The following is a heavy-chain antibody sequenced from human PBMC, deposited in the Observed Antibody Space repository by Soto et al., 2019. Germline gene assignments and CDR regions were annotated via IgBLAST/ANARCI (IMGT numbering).Heavy chain of an antibody. V-gene: IGHV4-4*02. J-gene: IGHJ6*02. CDR2: IYHTGGR. Sequence: PSETLSLTCFVSGDSINNTYWWSWVRQAPEKGLEWIGEIYHTGGRSYMPSLRGRITLSVDTSKNQFSLKLSSATAADTAVYYCARGTHDFWSGYYIRYYYGMDVWGQGTTVTVSS. CDR3: ARGTHDFWSGYYIRYYYGMDV. D-gene: IGHD3-3*01. CDR1: GDSINNTYW.